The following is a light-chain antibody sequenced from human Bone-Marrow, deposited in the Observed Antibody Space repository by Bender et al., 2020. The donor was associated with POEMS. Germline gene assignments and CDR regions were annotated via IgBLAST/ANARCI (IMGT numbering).Light chain of an antibody. V-gene: IGLV3-1*01. CDR2: QDT. CDR1: KLGEKY. CDR3: QARDSGTV. Sequence: SYELSQPPSVSVSPGQTASITCSGDKLGEKYTSWYQQKPGQSPMLVIYQDTRRPSGSPERFSGSNSGNTATLTISGTQAMDEADYYCQARDSGTVFGGGTKLTVL. J-gene: IGLJ2*01.